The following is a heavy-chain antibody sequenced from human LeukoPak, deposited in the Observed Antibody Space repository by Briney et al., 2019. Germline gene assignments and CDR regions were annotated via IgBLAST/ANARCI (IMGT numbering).Heavy chain of an antibody. CDR1: GGTFSSYA. J-gene: IGHJ4*02. CDR3: ARESGRITIFGVVNYYFDY. V-gene: IGHV1-69*04. CDR2: IIPILGIA. Sequence: GSSVKVSCKASGGTFSSYAISWVRQAPGQGLEWMGRIIPILGIANYAQKFQGRVTITADKSTSTAYMELSSLRSEDTAVYYCARESGRITIFGVVNYYFDYRGQGTLVTVSS. D-gene: IGHD3-3*01.